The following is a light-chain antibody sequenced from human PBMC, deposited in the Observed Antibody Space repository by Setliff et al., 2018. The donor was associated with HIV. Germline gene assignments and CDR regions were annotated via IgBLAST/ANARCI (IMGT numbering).Light chain of an antibody. V-gene: IGKV1-9*01. CDR1: QGISTY. CDR2: AAS. CDR3: QQLSSYPLT. Sequence: IQLTQSPSFLSASVGDRVTITCRASQGISTYLAWYQQKPGKAPKLLIYAASTLHSGVPSRFSGSGSGTEFTLTLSSLQPEDFASYYCQQLSSYPLTFGAGTKVDIK. J-gene: IGKJ4*02.